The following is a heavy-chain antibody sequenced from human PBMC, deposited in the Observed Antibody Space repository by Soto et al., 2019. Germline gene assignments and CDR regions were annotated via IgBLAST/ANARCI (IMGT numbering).Heavy chain of an antibody. CDR3: AKDHLDYDSRGRFDP. D-gene: IGHD3-22*01. V-gene: IGHV3-23*01. Sequence: PGGSLRLSYAASGFTFSSYAMSWVRQAPGKGLEWVSAISGSGGSTYYADSVKFRFTISRDNSKNTLYLQMNSLRAEDTAVYYCAKDHLDYDSRGRFDPWGQGTLVTVS. CDR1: GFTFSSYA. J-gene: IGHJ5*02. CDR2: ISGSGGST.